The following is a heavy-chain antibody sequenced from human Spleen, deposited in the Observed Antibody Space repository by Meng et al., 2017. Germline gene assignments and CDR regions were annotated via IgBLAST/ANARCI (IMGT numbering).Heavy chain of an antibody. J-gene: IGHJ4*02. Sequence: LVRSGAQVKRPGSSVKCSCKASGGTFSRYAISLVRQAPGQGLEWMAEIIPIFGTANYAQKFQGRVTITADKSTSTAYMELSSLRSEDTVVYYCARGRLRYSSDYWGQGTLVTVSS. CDR3: ARGRLRYSSDY. CDR2: IIPIFGTA. V-gene: IGHV1-69*06. D-gene: IGHD6-13*01. CDR1: GGTFSRYA.